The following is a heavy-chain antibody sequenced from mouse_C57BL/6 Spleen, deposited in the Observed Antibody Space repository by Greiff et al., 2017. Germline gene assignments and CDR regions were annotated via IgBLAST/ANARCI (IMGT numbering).Heavy chain of an antibody. CDR2: INPNNGGT. J-gene: IGHJ1*03. CDR3: AGWDQGWYFDV. V-gene: IGHV1-26*01. D-gene: IGHD4-1*01. CDR1: GYTFTDYY. Sequence: VQLQQPGPELVKPGASVKISCKASGYTFTDYYMNWVKQSHGKSLEWIGDINPNNGGTSYNQKFKGKATLTVDKSSSTAYMELRSLTSEDSAVYYCAGWDQGWYFDVWGTGTTVTVSS.